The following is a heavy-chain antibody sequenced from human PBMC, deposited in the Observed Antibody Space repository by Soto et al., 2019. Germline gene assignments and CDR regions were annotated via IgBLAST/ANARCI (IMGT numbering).Heavy chain of an antibody. Sequence: GESLKISCKGFGYSFTSYWIGWVRQMPGKGLEWMGIIYADDSDTKYSPSFQGQVTISADKSINTVYLQWSSLKASDSAMYYCARRLGGYYHNYRLDVWGQGTTVTVSS. D-gene: IGHD1-26*01. CDR1: GYSFTSYW. J-gene: IGHJ6*02. V-gene: IGHV5-51*01. CDR3: ARRLGGYYHNYRLDV. CDR2: IYADDSDT.